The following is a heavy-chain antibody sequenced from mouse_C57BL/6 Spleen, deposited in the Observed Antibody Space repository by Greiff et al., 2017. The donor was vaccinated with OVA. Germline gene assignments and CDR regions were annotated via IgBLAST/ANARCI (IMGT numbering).Heavy chain of an antibody. V-gene: IGHV5-4*01. J-gene: IGHJ2*01. CDR2: ISDGGSYT. Sequence: EVKVVESGGGLVKPGGSLKLSCAASGFTFSSYAMSWVRQTPEKRLEWVATISDGGSYTYYPDNVKGRFTISRDNAKNNLYLQMSHLKSEDTAMYYCARDGEKLRGSSYAYWGQGTTLTVSS. D-gene: IGHD1-1*01. CDR1: GFTFSSYA. CDR3: ARDGEKLRGSSYAY.